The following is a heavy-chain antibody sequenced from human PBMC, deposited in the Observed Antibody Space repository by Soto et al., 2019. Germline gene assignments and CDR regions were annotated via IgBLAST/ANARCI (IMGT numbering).Heavy chain of an antibody. CDR2: INHSGST. V-gene: IGHV4-34*01. D-gene: IGHD6-13*01. Sequence: SETLSLTCAVYGGSFSGYYWSWIRQPPGKGLEWIGEINHSGSTNYNPSLKSRVTISVDTSKNQFSLKLSSVTAADTAVYYCARLGSSWYPDYWGQGTLVTVSS. J-gene: IGHJ4*02. CDR1: GGSFSGYY. CDR3: ARLGSSWYPDY.